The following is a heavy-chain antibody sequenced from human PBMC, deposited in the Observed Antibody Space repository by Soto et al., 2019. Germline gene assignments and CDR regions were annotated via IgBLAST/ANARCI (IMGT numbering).Heavy chain of an antibody. D-gene: IGHD6-13*01. CDR3: TRSRGFSSSWYSFTYYGMDV. J-gene: IGHJ6*02. Sequence: PGEYLKISCKGSGYSFTSYWIGWVRQMPGKGLEWMGIIYPGDSDTGYSPSFQGQVTISADKSISTAYLQWSSLKASDTAMYYCTRSRGFSSSWYSFTYYGMDVWGQGTTVTVSS. CDR1: GYSFTSYW. V-gene: IGHV5-51*01. CDR2: IYPGDSDT.